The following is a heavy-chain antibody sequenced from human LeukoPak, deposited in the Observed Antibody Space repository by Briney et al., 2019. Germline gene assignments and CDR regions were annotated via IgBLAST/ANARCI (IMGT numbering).Heavy chain of an antibody. V-gene: IGHV4-39*01. J-gene: IGHJ4*02. CDR2: IYYSGST. D-gene: IGHD6-25*01. Sequence: PSETLSLTCTVSGGSISSSSYYWGWIRQPPGKGLEWIGSIYYSGSTYYSPSLKSRVTISVDTSKNQFSLKLSSVTAADTAVYYCARHCSSGWDFDYWGQGTLVIVSS. CDR1: GGSISSSSYY. CDR3: ARHCSSGWDFDY.